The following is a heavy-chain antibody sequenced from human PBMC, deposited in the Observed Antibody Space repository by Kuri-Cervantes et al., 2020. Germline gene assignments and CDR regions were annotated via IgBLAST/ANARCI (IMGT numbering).Heavy chain of an antibody. V-gene: IGHV3-48*02. CDR3: ARDPNP. J-gene: IGHJ4*02. Sequence: ETLSLTCAASGFTFSSYAMHWVRQAPGKGLEWVSYISSSSSTIYYADSVKGRFTISRDNAKNSLYLQMNSLRDEDTAVYYCARDPNPWGQGTLVTVSS. CDR2: ISSSSSTI. CDR1: GFTFSSYA.